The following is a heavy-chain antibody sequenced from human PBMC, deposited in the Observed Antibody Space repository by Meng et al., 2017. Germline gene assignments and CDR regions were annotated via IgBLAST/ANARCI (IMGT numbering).Heavy chain of an antibody. J-gene: IGHJ3*02. CDR2: IIPIFGTA. Sequence: SVKVSCKASGGTFSSYAISWVRQAPGQGLEWMGGIIPIFGTANYAQKFQGRVTITTDESTSTAYMELSSLRSEDTAVYYCARDTLLMGYSSSGRAAFDIWGQGTMVTVSS. V-gene: IGHV1-69*05. CDR1: GGTFSSYA. CDR3: ARDTLLMGYSSSGRAAFDI. D-gene: IGHD6-13*01.